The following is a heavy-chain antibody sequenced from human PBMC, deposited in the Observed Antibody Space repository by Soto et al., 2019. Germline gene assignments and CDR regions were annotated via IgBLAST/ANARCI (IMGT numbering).Heavy chain of an antibody. Sequence: QVKLVQSGGEVKKPGASVKISCKASGYTFSSYGISWVRKAPGQGLEWMGWISAYNGNTNYAQKFHGRVTMTTDTSTSTAYMELRSLRSDDTAIYYCARTLNEWLLGLEWGQGTLVTVSS. CDR3: ARTLNEWLLGLE. CDR1: GYTFSSYG. J-gene: IGHJ4*02. CDR2: ISAYNGNT. V-gene: IGHV1-18*01. D-gene: IGHD3-3*01.